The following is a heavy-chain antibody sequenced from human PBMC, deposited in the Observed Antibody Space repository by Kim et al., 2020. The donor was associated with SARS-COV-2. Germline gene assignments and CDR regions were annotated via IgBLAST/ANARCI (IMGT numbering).Heavy chain of an antibody. CDR1: GGSFSGYY. CDR2: INHSGST. D-gene: IGHD1-7*01. V-gene: IGHV4-34*01. J-gene: IGHJ5*02. Sequence: SETLSLTCAVYGGSFSGYYWSWIRQPPGKGLEWIGEINHSGSTNYNPSLKSRVTISVDTSKNQFSLKLSSVTAADTAVYYCAVRTGTTRNWFDPWGQGTLVTVSS. CDR3: AVRTGTTRNWFDP.